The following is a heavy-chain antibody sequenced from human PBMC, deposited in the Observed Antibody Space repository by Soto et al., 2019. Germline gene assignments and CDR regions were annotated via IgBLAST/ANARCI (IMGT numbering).Heavy chain of an antibody. Sequence: GASVKVSCKASGYTFTSYAMHWVRQAPGQRLEWMGWINAGNGNTKYSQKFQGRVTITRDTSASTAYMELSSLRSEDTAVYYCARDRDSSSWYYWFDPWGQGTLVTVSS. CDR1: GYTFTSYA. CDR2: INAGNGNT. D-gene: IGHD6-13*01. V-gene: IGHV1-3*01. J-gene: IGHJ5*02. CDR3: ARDRDSSSWYYWFDP.